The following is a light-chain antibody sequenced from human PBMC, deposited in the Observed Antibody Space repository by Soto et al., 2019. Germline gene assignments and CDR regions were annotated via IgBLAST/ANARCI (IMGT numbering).Light chain of an antibody. Sequence: EIVLTQSPGTLSLSPGERATLSCRASQSVSSSYLAWYQQKPGQAPRLLIYRTSNRATGIPDRFSGSGSGTDFTLTISRLEPEDFAVYYCQQYNNWPGYTFGQGTKLEIK. J-gene: IGKJ2*01. CDR2: RTS. CDR1: QSVSSSY. CDR3: QQYNNWPGYT. V-gene: IGKV3-20*01.